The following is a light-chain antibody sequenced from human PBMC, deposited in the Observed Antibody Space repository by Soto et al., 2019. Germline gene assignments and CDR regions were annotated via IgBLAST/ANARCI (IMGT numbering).Light chain of an antibody. CDR1: QSVDTY. V-gene: IGKV3-20*01. CDR3: QHHGGPPLFA. CDR2: GAS. Sequence: EIVLTQSPGTLSLSPGESAALSCRASQSVDTYLNWYQQIPGQAPRLLIYGASSRATGIPDRFSGSGSGTDFILTIRRLEPEAFAVYYCQHHGGPPLFAFGPGTRVDI. J-gene: IGKJ3*01.